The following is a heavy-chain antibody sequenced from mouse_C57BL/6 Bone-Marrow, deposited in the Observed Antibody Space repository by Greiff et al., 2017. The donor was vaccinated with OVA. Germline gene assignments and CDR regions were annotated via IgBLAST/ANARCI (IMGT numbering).Heavy chain of an antibody. CDR3: ARIYYYGSSYGNFDV. CDR2: IDPSDSYT. V-gene: IGHV1-50*01. D-gene: IGHD1-1*01. CDR1: GYTFTSYW. Sequence: QVQLQQSGAELVKPGASVKLSCKASGYTFTSYWMQWVKQRPGQGLEWIGEIDPSDSYTNYNQKFKGKATLTVDTSSSTAYMKLSSLTSEDSAVYYCARIYYYGSSYGNFDVWGTGTTVTVSS. J-gene: IGHJ1*03.